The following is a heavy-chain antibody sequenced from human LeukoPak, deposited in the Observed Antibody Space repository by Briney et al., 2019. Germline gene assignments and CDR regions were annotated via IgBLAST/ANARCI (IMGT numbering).Heavy chain of an antibody. Sequence: GGSLRLSCAASGFTFDDYGMSWVRQVPGXGLEWVSGINWNGGRTGYADSVKGRFTISRDNAKKSLYVQMNSLRAEDTALYYCAREYYGSGSYYNVGYWGQGTLVTVSS. V-gene: IGHV3-20*04. CDR1: GFTFDDYG. CDR2: INWNGGRT. D-gene: IGHD3-10*01. CDR3: AREYYGSGSYYNVGY. J-gene: IGHJ4*02.